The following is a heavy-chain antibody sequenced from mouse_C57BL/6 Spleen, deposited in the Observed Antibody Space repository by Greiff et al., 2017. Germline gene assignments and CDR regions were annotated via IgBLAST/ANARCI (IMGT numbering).Heavy chain of an antibody. CDR2: IDPNSGGT. Sequence: VQLQQPGAELVKPGASVKLSCKASGYTFTSYWMHWVKQRPGRGLEWIGRIDPNSGGTKYNEKFKSKATLTVDKPSSTAYMQLSSLTSEDSAVYYCARENTTVVATPWYFDVWGTGTTVTVSS. J-gene: IGHJ1*03. V-gene: IGHV1-72*01. CDR3: ARENTTVVATPWYFDV. CDR1: GYTFTSYW. D-gene: IGHD1-1*01.